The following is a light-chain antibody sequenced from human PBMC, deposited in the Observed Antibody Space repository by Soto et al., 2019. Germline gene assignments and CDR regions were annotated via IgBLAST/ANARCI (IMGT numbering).Light chain of an antibody. CDR2: GTS. CDR1: QSITNN. V-gene: IGKV3-15*01. Sequence: EIVMTQSPATLSVSPGEGATLSCRASQSITNNLVWYQQKPGQAPRLLIYGTSTRATGVPARFSGSGSGTEFTLTISSLQPEDFAVYYCQQYNNWPFITFGQGTRLEI. CDR3: QQYNNWPFIT. J-gene: IGKJ5*01.